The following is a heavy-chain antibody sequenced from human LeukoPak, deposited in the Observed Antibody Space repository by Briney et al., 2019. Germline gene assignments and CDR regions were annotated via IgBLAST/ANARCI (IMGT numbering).Heavy chain of an antibody. V-gene: IGHV1-3*01. D-gene: IGHD4-17*01. CDR2: INAGNGNT. J-gene: IGHJ4*02. Sequence: ASVKVSCKASGYTFTSYAVHWVRQAPGQRLEWMGWINAGNGNTKYSQKFQGRVTITRDTSASTAYMELSSLRSEDTAVYYCARDTPDGDNDYWGQGTLVTVSS. CDR1: GYTFTSYA. CDR3: ARDTPDGDNDY.